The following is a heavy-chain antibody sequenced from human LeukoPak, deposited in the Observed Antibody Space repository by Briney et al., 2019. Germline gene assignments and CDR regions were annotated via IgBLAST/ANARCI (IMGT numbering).Heavy chain of an antibody. CDR1: GFSFNTFAL. V-gene: IGHV4-4*02. J-gene: IGHJ4*02. D-gene: IGHD3-22*01. CDR3: AGLVGRYSSGLYYYYFDY. CDR2: MYLSGTT. Sequence: GSLRLSCVASGFSFNTFALTWVRQPPGKGLEWIGEMYLSGTTRSNPSVKSRVTISIDKSKNQFFLNLSSVTAADTAVYYCAGLVGRYSSGLYYYYFDYWGQGTLVTVSP.